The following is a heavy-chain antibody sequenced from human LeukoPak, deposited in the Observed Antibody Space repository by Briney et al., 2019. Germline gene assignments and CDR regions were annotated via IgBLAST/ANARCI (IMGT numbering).Heavy chain of an antibody. J-gene: IGHJ4*02. CDR3: ARTRVTIFGVVTHFDY. D-gene: IGHD3-3*01. Sequence: SETLSLTCTVSGGSINSYYWSWIRKPPGKGLEWIGYIYYSGSTNYNPSLKSRVAISVDTSKNYFSLKLSSVTAADTAMYYCARTRVTIFGVVTHFDYWGQGILVTVSS. V-gene: IGHV4-59*01. CDR1: GGSINSYY. CDR2: IYYSGST.